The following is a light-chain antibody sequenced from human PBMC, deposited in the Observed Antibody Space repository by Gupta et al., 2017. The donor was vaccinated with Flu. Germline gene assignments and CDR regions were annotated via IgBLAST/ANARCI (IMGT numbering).Light chain of an antibody. Sequence: RVTMSGVGSSCSVGGNYVFWYQPIPSTAPKLLIYRNDKRHSGVPARFSGSKSGTSATVAISGIRDEDEAIYYCATCDNILSGVVFGGGTERTVL. CDR1: SCSVGGNY. CDR3: ATCDNILSGVV. CDR2: RND. V-gene: IGLV1-47*01. J-gene: IGLJ3*02.